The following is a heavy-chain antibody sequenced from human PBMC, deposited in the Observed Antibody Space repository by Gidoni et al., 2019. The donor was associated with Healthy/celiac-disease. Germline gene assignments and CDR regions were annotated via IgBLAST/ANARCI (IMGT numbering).Heavy chain of an antibody. CDR3: ARAMVRGVIPFDY. V-gene: IGHV3-21*01. D-gene: IGHD3-10*01. CDR1: GFTFSSYS. Sequence: EVQLVESGGGLVKPGGSLRLSCAASGFTFSSYSMNWVRQAPGKGLEWVSSISSSSSYIYYADSVKGRFTISRDNAKNSLYLQMNSLRAEDTAVYYCARAMVRGVIPFDYWGQGTLVTVSS. CDR2: ISSSSSYI. J-gene: IGHJ4*02.